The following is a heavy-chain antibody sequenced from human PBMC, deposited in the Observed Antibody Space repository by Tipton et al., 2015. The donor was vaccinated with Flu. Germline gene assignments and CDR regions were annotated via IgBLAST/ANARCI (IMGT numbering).Heavy chain of an antibody. J-gene: IGHJ4*02. CDR3: ARDSAYNWNEGGYFDY. CDR1: GGSISSYY. CDR2: IYTSGSN. D-gene: IGHD1-1*01. V-gene: IGHV4-4*07. Sequence: TLSLTCTVSGGSISSYYWSWIRQPAGKGLEWIGRIYTSGSNNYNPSLKSRVTMSVDASKNQFSLKLRSVTAADTAVYYCARDSAYNWNEGGYFDYWGQGTLVTVSS.